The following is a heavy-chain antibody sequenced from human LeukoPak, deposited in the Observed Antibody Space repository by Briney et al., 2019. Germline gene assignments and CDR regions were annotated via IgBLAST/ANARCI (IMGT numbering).Heavy chain of an antibody. CDR2: INHSGST. CDR1: GGSSSGYY. Sequence: SSETLSLTCAVYGGSSSGYYWSWIRQPPGKGLEWIGEINHSGSTNYNPSLKSRVTISVDTSKNQFSLKLSSVTAADTAVYYCASRDYYGSGSYYLFDYWGQGTLVTVSS. D-gene: IGHD3-10*01. CDR3: ASRDYYGSGSYYLFDY. V-gene: IGHV4-34*01. J-gene: IGHJ4*02.